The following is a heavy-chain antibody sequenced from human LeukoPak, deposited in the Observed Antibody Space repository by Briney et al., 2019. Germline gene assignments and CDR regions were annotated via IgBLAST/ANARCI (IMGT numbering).Heavy chain of an antibody. J-gene: IGHJ3*02. CDR2: INAGTGNT. CDR3: ARGQYYYASGSSFLKRGVSAFDI. V-gene: IGHV1-3*03. Sequence: ASVKVSCKASGGTFSSYAMHWVRQASGQRLEWMGSINAGTGNTKYSQEFQGRVTITRDTSASTAYMELSSLRSEDMAVYYCARGQYYYASGSSFLKRGVSAFDIWGQGTMVTVSS. CDR1: GGTFSSYA. D-gene: IGHD3-10*01.